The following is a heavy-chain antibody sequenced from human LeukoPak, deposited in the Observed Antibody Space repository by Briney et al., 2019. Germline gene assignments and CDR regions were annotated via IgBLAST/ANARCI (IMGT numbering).Heavy chain of an antibody. CDR2: ISSSGSTI. V-gene: IGHV3-11*04. J-gene: IGHJ4*02. D-gene: IGHD3-22*01. Sequence: GGSLRLSCAASGFTFSDYYMSWLRQPPGKGLEWVSYISSSGSTIYYADSVKGRFTISRDNAKNSLYLQMNSLRAEDTAVYYCARATTYYYDSSGYYYWGQGTLVTVSS. CDR3: ARATTYYYDSSGYYY. CDR1: GFTFSDYY.